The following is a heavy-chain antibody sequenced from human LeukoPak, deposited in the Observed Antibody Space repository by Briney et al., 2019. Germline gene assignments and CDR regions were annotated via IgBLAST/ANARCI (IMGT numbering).Heavy chain of an antibody. D-gene: IGHD6-19*01. CDR3: ATDPLAVAGTIADY. CDR2: ISSSSSYI. CDR1: GLTFSSYS. V-gene: IGHV3-21*01. Sequence: PGGSLRLSCAASGLTFSSYSMNWVRQAPGKGLEWVSSISSSSSYIYYADSVKGRFTISRDNAKNSLYLQMNSLRAEDTAVYYCATDPLAVAGTIADYWGQGTLVTVSS. J-gene: IGHJ4*02.